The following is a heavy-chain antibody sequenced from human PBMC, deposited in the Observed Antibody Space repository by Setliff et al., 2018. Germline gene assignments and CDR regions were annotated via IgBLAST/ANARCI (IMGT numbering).Heavy chain of an antibody. D-gene: IGHD1-26*01. CDR2: ISTRSSAT. J-gene: IGHJ4*02. CDR3: VRPISGVGFDS. Sequence: GGSLRLSCVVSGISVTNGWVTWVRQAPGKGLEWISYISTRSSATLYADSVRGRFSISRDDVAKTLYLQMRSLRVEDTAVYYCVRPISGVGFDSWGPGILVTVSS. V-gene: IGHV3-48*01. CDR1: GISVTNGW.